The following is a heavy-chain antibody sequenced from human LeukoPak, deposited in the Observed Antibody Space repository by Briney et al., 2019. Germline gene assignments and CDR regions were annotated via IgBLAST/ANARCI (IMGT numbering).Heavy chain of an antibody. J-gene: IGHJ4*02. CDR3: AKAPTTIRGVSLFDY. D-gene: IGHD3-10*01. V-gene: IGHV3-23*01. CDR1: GFTVSTYA. Sequence: PGGSLRLSCAASGFTVSTYAMTWVRQAPGKGLEWVSAISGSGGSTYYADSVKGRFTVSRDNSKNTLYLQMNSLRAEDTAVYYCAKAPTTIRGVSLFDYWGQGTLVTVSS. CDR2: ISGSGGST.